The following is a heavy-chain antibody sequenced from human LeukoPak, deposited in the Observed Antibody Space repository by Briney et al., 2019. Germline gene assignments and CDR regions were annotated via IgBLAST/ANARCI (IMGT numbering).Heavy chain of an antibody. V-gene: IGHV3-23*01. Sequence: PGGSLRLSCAASGFTFSSYAMSWVRQSPGKGLEWVSVIGRGGGATYYADSVKGRFTISRDNSKSTLYLQMNSLRAEDTAVYYCAKHYYDSGRWTFDIWGQGTTVTVSS. D-gene: IGHD3-10*01. J-gene: IGHJ3*02. CDR1: GFTFSSYA. CDR2: IGRGGGAT. CDR3: AKHYYDSGRWTFDI.